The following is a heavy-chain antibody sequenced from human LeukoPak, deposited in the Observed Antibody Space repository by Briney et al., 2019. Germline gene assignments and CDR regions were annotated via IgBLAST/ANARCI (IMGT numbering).Heavy chain of an antibody. D-gene: IGHD3-9*01. CDR2: INPNSGGT. V-gene: IGHV1-2*02. Sequence: ASVKVSCKASGYTFTGYYMHWVRQAPGQGLEWMGWINPNSGGTNYAQKFQGRVTMTRDTSISTAYMELSRLRSDDTAVYYCAREYYDILTGYYGGSDYYYYGMDVWGQGTTVTVSS. CDR1: GYTFTGYY. J-gene: IGHJ6*02. CDR3: AREYYDILTGYYGGSDYYYYGMDV.